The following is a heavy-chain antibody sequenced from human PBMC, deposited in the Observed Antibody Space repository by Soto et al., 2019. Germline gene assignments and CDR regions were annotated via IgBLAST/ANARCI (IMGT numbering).Heavy chain of an antibody. Sequence: SETLSLTCTVSGGSISSYYWSWIRQPPEKGLEWIGYFYYSGSTNYNPSLKSRVTISADTSKNQFSLKLSSVTAADTAVYYCARARGGYYDYWGQGTLVTVSS. D-gene: IGHD3-22*01. J-gene: IGHJ4*02. CDR1: GGSISSYY. CDR2: FYYSGST. V-gene: IGHV4-59*01. CDR3: ARARGGYYDY.